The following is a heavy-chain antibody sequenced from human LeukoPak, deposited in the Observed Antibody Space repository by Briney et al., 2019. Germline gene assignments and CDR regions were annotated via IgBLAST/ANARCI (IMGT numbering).Heavy chain of an antibody. Sequence: GASVKVSCKASGYTFTSYGISWVRQAPGQGLEWMGWISAYNGNTNYAQKFQGRVTMTRDTSTSTVYMELSSLRSEDTAVYYCARDMAYCGGDCYSRGMDVWGQGTTVTVSS. D-gene: IGHD2-21*02. CDR2: ISAYNGNT. V-gene: IGHV1-18*01. CDR1: GYTFTSYG. J-gene: IGHJ6*02. CDR3: ARDMAYCGGDCYSRGMDV.